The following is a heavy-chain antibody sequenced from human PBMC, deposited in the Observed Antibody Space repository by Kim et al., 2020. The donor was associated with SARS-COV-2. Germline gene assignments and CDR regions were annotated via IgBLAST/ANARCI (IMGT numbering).Heavy chain of an antibody. CDR2: VSKDGSNT. J-gene: IGHJ4*02. V-gene: IGHV3-33*05. CDR1: GFSFSSYG. Sequence: GGSLRLSCAASGFSFSSYGMHWFRQAPVKGLEWVAAVSKDGSNTYYTDSVKDRFTISRDNSKNTVYLQMNSLRAEDTAVYFCAGDNSGHYYGVGYWGQGTLVIVSS. CDR3: AGDNSGHYYGVGY. D-gene: IGHD3-22*01.